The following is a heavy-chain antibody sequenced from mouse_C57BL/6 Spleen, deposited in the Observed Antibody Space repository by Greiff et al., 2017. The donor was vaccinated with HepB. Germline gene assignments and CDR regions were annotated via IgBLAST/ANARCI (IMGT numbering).Heavy chain of an antibody. CDR2: IYPGSGST. Sequence: VQLQQPGAELVKPGASVKMSCKASGYTFTSYWITWVKQRPGQGLEWIGDIYPGSGSTNYNEKFKSKATLTVDTSSSTAYMQLSSLTSEDSAVYYCANRPFYDGDFAYWGQGTLVTVSA. J-gene: IGHJ3*01. V-gene: IGHV1-55*01. CDR1: GYTFTSYW. D-gene: IGHD2-3*01. CDR3: ANRPFYDGDFAY.